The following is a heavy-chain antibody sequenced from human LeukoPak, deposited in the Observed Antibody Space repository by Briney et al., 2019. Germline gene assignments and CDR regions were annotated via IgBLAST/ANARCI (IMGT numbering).Heavy chain of an antibody. J-gene: IGHJ5*02. CDR3: AADYYDSSGYGS. V-gene: IGHV1-69*06. Sequence: GASVEVSCKASGYTFASNGLSWVRQAPGQGLEWMGGIIPIFGTANYAQKFQGRVTITADKSTSTAYMELSSLRSEDTAVYYCAADYYDSSGYGSWGQGTLVTVSS. D-gene: IGHD3-22*01. CDR2: IIPIFGTA. CDR1: GYTFASNG.